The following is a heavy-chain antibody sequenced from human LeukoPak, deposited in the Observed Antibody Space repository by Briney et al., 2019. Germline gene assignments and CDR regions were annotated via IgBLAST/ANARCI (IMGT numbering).Heavy chain of an antibody. CDR1: GYTFTSYG. D-gene: IGHD3-22*01. CDR2: ISAYNDNT. Sequence: ASVKVSCKASGYTFTSYGISWVRQAPGQGLEWMGWISAYNDNTNYAQKLQGRVTMTTDTSTSTAYMELRSLKSDDTAVYYCASWYYYDSSGYYSGSAEYFQHWGQGTLVTVSS. J-gene: IGHJ1*01. V-gene: IGHV1-18*01. CDR3: ASWYYYDSSGYYSGSAEYFQH.